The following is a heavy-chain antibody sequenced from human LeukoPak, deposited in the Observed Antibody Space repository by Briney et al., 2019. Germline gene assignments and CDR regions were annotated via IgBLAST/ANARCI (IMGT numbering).Heavy chain of an antibody. CDR1: GFTVSSYA. D-gene: IGHD6-25*01. CDR3: AKDFLTVTAGWDY. V-gene: IGHV3-23*01. CDR2: ISGSGGST. Sequence: PAGGSLRLSCAASGFTVSSYAMSWVRQAPGKGREWVSGISGSGGSTYYADSVKGRFTISRDNSKNTLFLQMNSLRAEDTAVYYCAKDFLTVTAGWDYWGQGTLVTVSS. J-gene: IGHJ4*02.